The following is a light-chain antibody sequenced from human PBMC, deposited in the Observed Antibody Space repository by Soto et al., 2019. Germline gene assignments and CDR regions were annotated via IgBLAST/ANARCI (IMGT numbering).Light chain of an antibody. CDR1: QSVTNSF. V-gene: IGKV3-20*01. Sequence: ENVLTQSPGTLSLSPGERATLSCRTSQSVTNSFFAWYQQKPGQAPRLLIYGISNRATGIPDRFSGSGSGTDFTLTISRLEPEDFVVYYCQQYSTLPHTFGQGTKLEAK. CDR2: GIS. CDR3: QQYSTLPHT. J-gene: IGKJ2*01.